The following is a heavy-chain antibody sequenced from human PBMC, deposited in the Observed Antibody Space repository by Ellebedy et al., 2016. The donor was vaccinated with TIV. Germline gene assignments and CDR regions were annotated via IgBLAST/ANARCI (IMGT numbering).Heavy chain of an antibody. Sequence: GESLKISXAASGFTFSNYAMNWVRQAPGEGLKWVSVISASGRNTYYADSVKGRFTFSRDNSKNTLFLQMNSLRAEDTAVYYCAKNRGPDYVDDAFDIWGQGTTVTVSS. D-gene: IGHD4/OR15-4a*01. V-gene: IGHV3-23*01. J-gene: IGHJ3*02. CDR1: GFTFSNYA. CDR3: AKNRGPDYVDDAFDI. CDR2: ISASGRNT.